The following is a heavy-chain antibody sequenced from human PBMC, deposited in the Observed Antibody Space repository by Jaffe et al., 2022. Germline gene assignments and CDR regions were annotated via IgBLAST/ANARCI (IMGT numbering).Heavy chain of an antibody. D-gene: IGHD4-17*01. CDR2: INSRGTKT. CDR3: VREYYGRFDS. V-gene: IGHV3-11*01. Sequence: QVHLVESGGELVKPGGSLRLSCAASGFRVTDYYMSWIRQSAGKGLEWLSYINSRGTKTGYLDSVRGRFTISKDAARNSLYLQLNSLRADDTAVYFCVREYYGRFDSWGLGTRVTVSS. CDR1: GFRVTDYY. J-gene: IGHJ4*02.